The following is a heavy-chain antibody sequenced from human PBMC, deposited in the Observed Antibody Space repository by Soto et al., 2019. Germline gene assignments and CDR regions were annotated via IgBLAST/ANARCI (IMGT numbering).Heavy chain of an antibody. D-gene: IGHD4-17*01. J-gene: IGHJ4*02. CDR2: IDWDDDQ. Sequence: SGPTLVNPTQTLTLTCTFSGFSLSTSGMCVSWIRQPPGKALEWLALIDWDDDQRYSPSLKDRLTISKDTSRSRVVLTISNMNPEDTGTYFCAHAGDYDLLSFDHWGPGTLVTVSS. CDR3: AHAGDYDLLSFDH. V-gene: IGHV2-5*08. CDR1: GFSLSTSGMC.